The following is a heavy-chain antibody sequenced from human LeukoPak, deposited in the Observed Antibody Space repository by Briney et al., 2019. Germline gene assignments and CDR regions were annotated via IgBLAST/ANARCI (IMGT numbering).Heavy chain of an antibody. D-gene: IGHD5-12*01. CDR2: VISIFGTA. V-gene: IGHV1-69*05. CDR1: GGTFSSYA. Sequence: SVKVSCKASGGTFSSYAISWVRQAPGQGLEWMGGVISIFGTANYAQKFQGRVTITTDESTSTAYMELSSLRSEDTAVYYCATISGYDQYFDYWGQGTLVTVSS. J-gene: IGHJ4*02. CDR3: ATISGYDQYFDY.